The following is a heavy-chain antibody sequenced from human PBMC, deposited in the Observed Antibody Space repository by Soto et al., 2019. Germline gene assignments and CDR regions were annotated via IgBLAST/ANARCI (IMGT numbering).Heavy chain of an antibody. CDR2: IIRIFGTA. Sequence: QVQLVQSGAEVKKPGSSVKVSCRAFGDTFSNYAFSWVRQAPGQGLEWMGGIIRIFGTANYAQKFQGRVTITADESTSTAYMELSSLSTEDTAVYYCARARCDFWSGAYDANFFYYGMDVWGQGTTVTVSS. CDR3: ARARCDFWSGAYDANFFYYGMDV. D-gene: IGHD3-3*01. V-gene: IGHV1-69*12. CDR1: GDTFSNYA. J-gene: IGHJ6*02.